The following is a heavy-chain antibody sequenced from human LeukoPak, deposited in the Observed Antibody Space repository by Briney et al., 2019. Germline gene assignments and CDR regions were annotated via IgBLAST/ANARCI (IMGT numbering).Heavy chain of an antibody. J-gene: IGHJ4*02. CDR2: ISPIFGTA. V-gene: IGHV1-69*13. D-gene: IGHD3-9*01. CDR1: GGTFSSYA. CDR3: ARGNYDILTGYYRSFDY. Sequence: ASVKVSCKASGGTFSSYAISWVRQAPGQGLEWMGGISPIFGTANYAQKFQGRVTITADESTSTAYMELSSLRSEDTAVYYCARGNYDILTGYYRSFDYWGQGTLVTVSS.